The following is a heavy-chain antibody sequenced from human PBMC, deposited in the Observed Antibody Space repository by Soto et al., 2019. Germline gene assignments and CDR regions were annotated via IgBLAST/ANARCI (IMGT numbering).Heavy chain of an antibody. D-gene: IGHD6-25*01. CDR3: ARSVYSSVAVYYYYYGMDI. V-gene: IGHV6-1*01. CDR1: GDSVSSNSAA. Sequence: SQTLSLTCAISGDSVSSNSAAWNCIRQSPSRGLEWLGRTYYRSKWYNDYAVSVKSRITINPDTSKNQFSLQLNSVTPEDTAVYYCARSVYSSVAVYYYYYGMDIWGQGTTVTVSS. CDR2: TYYRSKWYN. J-gene: IGHJ6*02.